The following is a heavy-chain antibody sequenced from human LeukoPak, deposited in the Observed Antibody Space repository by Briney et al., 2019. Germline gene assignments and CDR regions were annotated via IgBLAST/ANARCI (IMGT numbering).Heavy chain of an antibody. CDR1: GVSFSGYY. CDR3: ARDLDGNRAFDI. J-gene: IGHJ3*02. Sequence: SETLSLTCAVYGVSFSGYYWSWIRQPPGKGLEWIGEINHSGSTNYNPSLKSRVTISVDTSKNQFSLKLSSVTAADTAVYYCARDLDGNRAFDIWGQGTMVTVSS. V-gene: IGHV4-34*01. CDR2: INHSGST.